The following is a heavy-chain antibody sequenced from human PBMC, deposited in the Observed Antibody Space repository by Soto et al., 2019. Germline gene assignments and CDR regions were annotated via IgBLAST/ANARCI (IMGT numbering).Heavy chain of an antibody. CDR1: GGTFSSYA. Sequence: ASVKVSCKASGGTFSSYAISWVRQAPGQGLEWMGGIIPIFGTANYAQKFQGRVTITADESTSTAYMELSSLRSEDTAVYYCATECSGGSCYSGSGYYYYGMDVWGQGTTVTVS. CDR3: ATECSGGSCYSGSGYYYYGMDV. CDR2: IIPIFGTA. V-gene: IGHV1-69*13. J-gene: IGHJ6*02. D-gene: IGHD2-15*01.